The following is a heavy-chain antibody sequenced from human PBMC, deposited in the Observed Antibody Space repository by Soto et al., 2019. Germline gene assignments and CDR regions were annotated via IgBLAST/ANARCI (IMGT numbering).Heavy chain of an antibody. Sequence: LGGSLRLSCAASGFTFSNAWMSWVRQAPGKGLEWVGRIKSKTDGGTTDYAAPVKGRFTISRDDSKNTLYLQMNSLKTEDTAVYYCTTGPRSDYYDSSGYWDYYYGMDVWGQGTTVTVSS. J-gene: IGHJ6*02. D-gene: IGHD3-22*01. CDR2: IKSKTDGGTT. CDR3: TTGPRSDYYDSSGYWDYYYGMDV. CDR1: GFTFSNAW. V-gene: IGHV3-15*01.